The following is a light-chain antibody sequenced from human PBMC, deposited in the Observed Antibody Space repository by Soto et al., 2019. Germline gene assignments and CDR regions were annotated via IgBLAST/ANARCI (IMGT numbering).Light chain of an antibody. J-gene: IGKJ4*01. CDR1: QNVSSY. Sequence: EIVLTQSPATLSLSPGERATLSCRASQNVSSYLAWYQQKPGQTPRLLIYDASKRATGFPARFSGSGSGTEFTLTISSLQSEDFAVYYCQQYNSWPLTFGGGTKVDIK. V-gene: IGKV3-11*01. CDR3: QQYNSWPLT. CDR2: DAS.